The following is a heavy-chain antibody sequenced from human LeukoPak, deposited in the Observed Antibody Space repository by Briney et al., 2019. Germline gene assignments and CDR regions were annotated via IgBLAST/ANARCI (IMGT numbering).Heavy chain of an antibody. V-gene: IGHV4-34*01. D-gene: IGHD5-18*01. J-gene: IGHJ3*02. CDR2: INHSGST. CDR1: GGSFSGYY. CDR3: ARDGLWIQNAFDI. Sequence: SETLSLTCAVYGGSFSGYYWSWIRQPPGKGLEWIGEINHSGSTNYNPSLKSRVTISVDTSKNQFSLKLSSVTAADTAVYYCARDGLWIQNAFDIWGQGTMVTVSS.